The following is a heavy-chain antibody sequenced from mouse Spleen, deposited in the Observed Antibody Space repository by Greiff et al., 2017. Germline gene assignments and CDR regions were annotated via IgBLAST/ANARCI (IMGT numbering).Heavy chain of an antibody. CDR1: GFTFSSYY. Sequence: EVQGVESGGGLVKLGGSLKLSCAASGFTFSSYYMSWVRQTPEKRLEWVATISSGGGSTYYPDSVKGRFTISRDNAKNTLYLQMSSLNSEDTAVYYCARAQTGTAWFAYWGQGTLVTVSA. CDR2: ISSGGGST. V-gene: IGHV5-12-1*01. D-gene: IGHD4-1*01. CDR3: ARAQTGTAWFAY. J-gene: IGHJ3*01.